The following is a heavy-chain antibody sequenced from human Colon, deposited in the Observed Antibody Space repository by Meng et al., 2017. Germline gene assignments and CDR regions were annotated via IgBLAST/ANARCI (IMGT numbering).Heavy chain of an antibody. J-gene: IGHJ5*02. D-gene: IGHD4-17*01. Sequence: PGSRSNQSYEALSCTFGGFDMTSIRQAPGQGLEWRGGVIPAFGTTPYARMFEGRLTSTADEATSTAYMELSSLTSDDTAVYYCARRPPDYGDYNWFDPWGQGTLVTVSS. V-gene: IGHV1-69*01. CDR3: ARRPPDYGDYNWFDP. CDR1: SCTFGGFD. CDR2: VIPAFGTT.